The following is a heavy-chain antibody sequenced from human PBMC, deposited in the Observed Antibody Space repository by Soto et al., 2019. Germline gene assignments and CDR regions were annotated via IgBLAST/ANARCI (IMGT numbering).Heavy chain of an antibody. J-gene: IGHJ4*02. CDR3: ASSEWGSISWHYCDY. D-gene: IGHD6-13*01. CDR2: ISYDGSNK. V-gene: IGHV3-30-3*01. CDR1: GFTFSSYA. Sequence: QVQLVESGGVVVQPGRSLRLSCGASGFTFSSYAMHWVRQAPGKGLVWVAVISYDGSNKYYADSVKGRFTISRDNYKNKLYRKMNSLRAQDKAVYYCASSEWGSISWHYCDYWGQGTLVTVSS.